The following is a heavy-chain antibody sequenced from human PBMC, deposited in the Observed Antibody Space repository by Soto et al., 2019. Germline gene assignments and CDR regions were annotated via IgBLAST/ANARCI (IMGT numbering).Heavy chain of an antibody. Sequence: SVKVSCKASGGTFSSYAISWVRQAPGQGLEWMGGIIPIFGTANYAQKFQGRVTITADESTSTAYMELSSLRSEDTAVYYCARDKTYNWNYDDYYYGMDVWGQGTTVTVSS. CDR2: IIPIFGTA. CDR3: ARDKTYNWNYDDYYYGMDV. CDR1: GGTFSSYA. J-gene: IGHJ6*02. V-gene: IGHV1-69*13. D-gene: IGHD1-7*01.